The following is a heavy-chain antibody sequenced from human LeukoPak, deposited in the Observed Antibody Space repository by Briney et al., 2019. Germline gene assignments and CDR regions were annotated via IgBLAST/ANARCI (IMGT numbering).Heavy chain of an antibody. CDR2: IYYSGST. D-gene: IGHD6-13*01. CDR1: GGSISSSSHY. V-gene: IGHV4-39*01. CDR3: PRHEVGSSWDGGYYYYGMDV. J-gene: IGHJ6*02. Sequence: SETLSLTCTVSGGSISSSSHYWGWIRHTPGKGLEWIGSIYYSGSTHYNPSLKIRVTIPVATSKNQFPLKLSSVTAADTAVYYCPRHEVGSSWDGGYYYYGMDVWGQGTTVSFS.